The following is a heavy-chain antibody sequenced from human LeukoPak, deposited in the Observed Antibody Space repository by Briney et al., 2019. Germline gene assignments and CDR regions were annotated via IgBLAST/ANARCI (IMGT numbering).Heavy chain of an antibody. J-gene: IGHJ5*02. V-gene: IGHV3-48*04. Sequence: PGGSLRLSCAASGFTFSSYSMNWVRQAPGKGLEWVSYISSSSSTIYYADSVRGRFTISRDNAKNSLSMQINSLRAEDTAVYYCARESIVVVTAIGWLDPWGQGTLVTVSS. CDR1: GFTFSSYS. D-gene: IGHD2-21*02. CDR2: ISSSSSTI. CDR3: ARESIVVVTAIGWLDP.